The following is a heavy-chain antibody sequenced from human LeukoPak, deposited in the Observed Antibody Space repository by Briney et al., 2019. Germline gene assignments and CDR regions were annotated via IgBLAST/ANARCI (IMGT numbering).Heavy chain of an antibody. CDR1: GFSVGDKY. CDR3: ARAYYGDYPNDAFDI. V-gene: IGHV3-53*01. J-gene: IGHJ3*02. Sequence: GGSLRLSCAPSGFSVGDKYMAWVRQAPGKGLEWVSVIYSGTTTYYADSVKGRFTISRDTPANTLYLQMNALRPDDTAVYYCARAYYGDYPNDAFDIWGQGTMVTVSS. CDR2: IYSGTTT. D-gene: IGHD4-17*01.